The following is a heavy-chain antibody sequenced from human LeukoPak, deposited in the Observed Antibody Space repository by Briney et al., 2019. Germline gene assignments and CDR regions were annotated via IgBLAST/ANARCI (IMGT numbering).Heavy chain of an antibody. CDR1: GYSFTTYW. V-gene: IGHV5-51*01. CDR3: AKLSSGWSLDY. Sequence: GESLKISCKGSGYSFTTYWIGWVRQMPGKGLEWMGIIYPGDSDTRYSPSFQGQVTISADKSISTAYLQWSSLKASDSAIYYCAKLSSGWSLDYWGQGTLVTVSS. CDR2: IYPGDSDT. D-gene: IGHD6-19*01. J-gene: IGHJ4*02.